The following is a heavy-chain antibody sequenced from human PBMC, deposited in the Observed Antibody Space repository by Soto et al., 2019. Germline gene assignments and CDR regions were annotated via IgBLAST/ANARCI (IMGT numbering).Heavy chain of an antibody. CDR2: VYYSGIT. J-gene: IGHJ4*02. CDR3: ARKPRGYSYGYDY. CDR1: GGSISSYY. D-gene: IGHD5-18*01. Sequence: ETLSLTCTVSGGSISSYYWSWIRQPPGKGLEWIGYVYYSGITNYNPSLKSRVTISVDTSKNQFSLKLSSVTAADTAVYYCARKPRGYSYGYDYWGQGILVTVSS. V-gene: IGHV4-59*01.